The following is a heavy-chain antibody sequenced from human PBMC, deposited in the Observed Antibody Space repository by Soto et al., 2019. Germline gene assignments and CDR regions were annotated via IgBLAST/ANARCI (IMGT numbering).Heavy chain of an antibody. V-gene: IGHV1-69*13. CDR3: ARGDATKIVVTTYYAMDV. CDR2: IIPVFGTA. Sequence: ASVKVSCKASGGSLSNYCISWVRQAPGQGLEWMGGIIPVFGTANYAQKFQGRVTITADESTNIVYMDVTSLRSEDTAVYYCARGDATKIVVTTYYAMDVWGQGTTVTVSS. D-gene: IGHD4-17*01. CDR1: GGSLSNYC. J-gene: IGHJ6*02.